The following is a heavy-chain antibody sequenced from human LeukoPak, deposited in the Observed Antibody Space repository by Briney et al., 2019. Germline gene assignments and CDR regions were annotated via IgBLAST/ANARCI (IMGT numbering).Heavy chain of an antibody. Sequence: GASAKVSCKASGYTFTSYGISWVRQAPGQGLEWMGWISAYNGNTNYAQRLQGRVTMTTDTSTSTAYMELRSLRSDDTAVYYCARDRVVRGVSNWFDPWGQGTLVTVSS. CDR1: GYTFTSYG. J-gene: IGHJ5*02. V-gene: IGHV1-18*01. D-gene: IGHD3-10*01. CDR3: ARDRVVRGVSNWFDP. CDR2: ISAYNGNT.